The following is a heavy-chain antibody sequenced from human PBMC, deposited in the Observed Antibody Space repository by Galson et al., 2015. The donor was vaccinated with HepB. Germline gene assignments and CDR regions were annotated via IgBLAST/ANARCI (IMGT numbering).Heavy chain of an antibody. CDR3: ARARISSGWYIGDI. CDR2: VIPIFGTA. V-gene: IGHV1-69*13. J-gene: IGHJ3*02. Sequence: SVKVSCKASGYTFTNYYMHWVRQAPGQGLEWMGGVIPIFGTANYAQKFQGRVTITADESTSTAYMELSSLRSEDTAVYYCARARISSGWYIGDIWGQGTMVTVSS. CDR1: GYTFTNYY. D-gene: IGHD6-19*01.